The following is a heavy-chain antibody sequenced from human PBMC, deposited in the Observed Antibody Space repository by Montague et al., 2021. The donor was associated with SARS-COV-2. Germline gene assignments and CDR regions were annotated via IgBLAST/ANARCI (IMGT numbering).Heavy chain of an antibody. Sequence: SETLSLTCAVYGGSFSGYYWSWIRQPPGKGLEWIGEINHSGSTNYNPSLKSRVTISVNTSKNQFTLKLSYVTAAATAVYYCARGYDYVWGSYRYLHWFDPWGQGTLVTVSS. J-gene: IGHJ5*02. CDR3: ARGYDYVWGSYRYLHWFDP. V-gene: IGHV4-34*01. CDR1: GGSFSGYY. CDR2: INHSGST. D-gene: IGHD3-16*02.